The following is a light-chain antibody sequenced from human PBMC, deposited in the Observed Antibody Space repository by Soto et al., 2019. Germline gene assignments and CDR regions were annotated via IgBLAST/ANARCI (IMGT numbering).Light chain of an antibody. V-gene: IGKV1-27*01. CDR2: AAS. CDR1: QGISNY. Sequence: DIQMTQSTSSLSASVRDRVTITCRASQGISNYLAWYQQKPGKVPKLLIYAASTLQSGVPSRFSGSGPGTDFTLTISSLQPEDVASEYCQKYDSAPWTFGQGTKVEIK. CDR3: QKYDSAPWT. J-gene: IGKJ1*01.